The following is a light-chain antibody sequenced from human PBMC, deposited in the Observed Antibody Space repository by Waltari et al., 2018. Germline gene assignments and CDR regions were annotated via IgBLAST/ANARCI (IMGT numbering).Light chain of an antibody. J-gene: IGKJ4*01. CDR3: QQLSSYPLT. V-gene: IGKV1-9*01. Sequence: IQFPQSTSSLSASVGARVIITCRASQGISSYLAWYQQKPGKAPTLLIYDASTLQSGVPSRFSGSGSGTDFTLTISSLQPEDFATDYCQQLSSYPLTFGGGTKVEIK. CDR1: QGISSY. CDR2: DAS.